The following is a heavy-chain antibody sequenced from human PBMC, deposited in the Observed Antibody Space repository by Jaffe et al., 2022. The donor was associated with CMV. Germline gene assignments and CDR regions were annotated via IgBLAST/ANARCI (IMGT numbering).Heavy chain of an antibody. D-gene: IGHD6-6*01. Sequence: QVQLQESGPGLVKPSETLSLTCTVSGGSISSYYWSWIRQPPGKGLEWIGYIYYSGSTNYNPSLKSRVTISVDTSKNQFSLKLSSVTAADTAVYYCARDLFRIAARPYNWFDPWGQGTLVTVSS. CDR2: IYYSGST. CDR1: GGSISSYY. CDR3: ARDLFRIAARPYNWFDP. V-gene: IGHV4-59*01. J-gene: IGHJ5*02.